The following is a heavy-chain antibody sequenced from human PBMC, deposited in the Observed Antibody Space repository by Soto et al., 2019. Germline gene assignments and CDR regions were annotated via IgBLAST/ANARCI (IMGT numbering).Heavy chain of an antibody. Sequence: LSLTCTVSGGSISSGGYYWSWIRQHPGKGLEWIGYIYYSGSTYYDPSLKSRVTISVDTSKNQFSLKLSSVTAADTAVYYCASTCSGGSCYWNYYGMDVWGQGTTVTVSS. CDR2: IYYSGST. J-gene: IGHJ6*02. CDR1: GGSISSGGYY. V-gene: IGHV4-31*03. D-gene: IGHD2-15*01. CDR3: ASTCSGGSCYWNYYGMDV.